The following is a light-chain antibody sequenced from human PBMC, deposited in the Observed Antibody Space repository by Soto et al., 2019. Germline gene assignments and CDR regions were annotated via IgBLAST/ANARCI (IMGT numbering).Light chain of an antibody. CDR1: SSNIGTYY. CDR2: DNN. J-gene: IGLJ2*01. V-gene: IGLV1-51*01. Sequence: QSVLTQPPSVSAAPGQTVAISCSGSSSNIGTYYVSWYQHVPGAAPKLLIYDNNERPSGIPDRFSGSKSGTSATLGITGLQTEDEADYHCGTWDSSLSAVVFGGGTKLTVL. CDR3: GTWDSSLSAVV.